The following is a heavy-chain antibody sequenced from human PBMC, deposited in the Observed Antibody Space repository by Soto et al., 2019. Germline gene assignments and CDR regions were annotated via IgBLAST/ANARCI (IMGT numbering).Heavy chain of an antibody. CDR1: GFTFSDFG. CDR2: VNNDGRNT. V-gene: IGHV3-23*01. J-gene: IGHJ4*02. CDR3: AKDAGNEESLFDY. Sequence: EVQLLESGGDLVQSGGSLRLSCEASGFTFSDFGMSWVRQIPGKGLEWVSTVNNDGRNTHYADSVEGRFTISRDNSKNTLYLQMGSLRAEDTDIYYCAKDAGNEESLFDYWGQGTLVTVSS.